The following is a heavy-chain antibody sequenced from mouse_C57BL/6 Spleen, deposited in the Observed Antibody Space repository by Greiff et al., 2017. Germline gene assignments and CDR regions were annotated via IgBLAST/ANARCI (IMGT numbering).Heavy chain of an antibody. D-gene: IGHD2-4*01. Sequence: VQLKESGGGLVQPGGSLKLSCAASGFTFSDYGMAWFRQAPRKGPEWVAFISNLAYSIYYADTVTGRFTISRENAKNTLYLEMSSLRSEDTAMYYCARQEDYGFAYWGQGTLVTVSA. V-gene: IGHV5-15*01. CDR2: ISNLAYSI. CDR3: ARQEDYGFAY. CDR1: GFTFSDYG. J-gene: IGHJ3*01.